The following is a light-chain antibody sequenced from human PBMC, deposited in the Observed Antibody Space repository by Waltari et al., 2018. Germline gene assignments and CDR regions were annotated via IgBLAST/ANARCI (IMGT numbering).Light chain of an antibody. J-gene: IGKJ1*01. CDR1: QSVSRS. CDR3: QHYVRLPAT. V-gene: IGKV3-20*01. CDR2: GAS. Sequence: IVLTQSPGTLSLSPRERATLSCSASQSVSRSLAWYQQNPGQAPKLLIYGASTRATGIPDRFTGSGSGTDFSLTISSLEPEDFAIYFCQHYVRLPATFGQGTKVEIK.